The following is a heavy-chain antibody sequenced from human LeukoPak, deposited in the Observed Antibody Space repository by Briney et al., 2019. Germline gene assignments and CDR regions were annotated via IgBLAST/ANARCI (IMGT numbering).Heavy chain of an antibody. Sequence: SVKVSCKASGGTFSSYAISWVRQAPGQGLEWMGGIIPIFGTANYAQKSQGRVTITTDESTSTAYMELSSLRSEDTAVYYCARDPDDDYGDLHAFDIWGQGTMVTVSS. CDR3: ARDPDDDYGDLHAFDI. CDR1: GGTFSSYA. J-gene: IGHJ3*02. V-gene: IGHV1-69*05. D-gene: IGHD4-17*01. CDR2: IIPIFGTA.